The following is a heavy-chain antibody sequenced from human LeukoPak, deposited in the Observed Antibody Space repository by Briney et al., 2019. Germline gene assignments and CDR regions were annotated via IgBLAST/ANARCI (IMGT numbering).Heavy chain of an antibody. D-gene: IGHD1-26*01. Sequence: SETLSLTCTVSGDSIGTSDNYWGWIRQPPGKGLEWIGEINHSGSTNYNPSLKSRVTISVDTSKNQFSLKLSSVTAADTAVYYCARGSYSRTKIDYWGQGTLVTVSS. V-gene: IGHV4-39*07. CDR3: ARGSYSRTKIDY. CDR2: INHSGST. J-gene: IGHJ4*02. CDR1: GDSIGTSDNY.